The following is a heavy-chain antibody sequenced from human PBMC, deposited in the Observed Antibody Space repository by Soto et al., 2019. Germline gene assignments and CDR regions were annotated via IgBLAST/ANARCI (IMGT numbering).Heavy chain of an antibody. CDR2: IIPIFGTA. Sequence: SVKVSCKASGGTFSSYAISWVRQAPGQGLEWMGGIIPIFGTANYAQKFQGRVTITADESTSTAYMELSSLRSEDTAVYYCARGGRKGDTRATKLTRRSYNCFDPCGQGTLFTVSS. V-gene: IGHV1-69*13. D-gene: IGHD5-18*01. CDR3: ARGGRKGDTRATKLTRRSYNCFDP. CDR1: GGTFSSYA. J-gene: IGHJ5*02.